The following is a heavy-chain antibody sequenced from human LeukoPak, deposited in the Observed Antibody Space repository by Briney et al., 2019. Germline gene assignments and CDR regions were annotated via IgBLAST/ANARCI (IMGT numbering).Heavy chain of an antibody. J-gene: IGHJ4*02. CDR2: INHSGST. D-gene: IGHD3-10*01. CDR1: GGSFSGYY. V-gene: IGHV4-34*01. Sequence: SETLSLTCAVYGGSFSGYYWSWIRQPPGKGLEWIGEINHSGSTNYNPSLKSRVTISVDTSKNQFSLKLSSVTAADTAVYHCASQVVGWKRSSITMVRGVINWGQGTLVTVSS. CDR3: ASQVVGWKRSSITMVRGVIN.